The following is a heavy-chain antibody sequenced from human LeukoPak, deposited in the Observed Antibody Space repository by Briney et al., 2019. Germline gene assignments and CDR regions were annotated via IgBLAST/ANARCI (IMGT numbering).Heavy chain of an antibody. CDR1: GGSISSYY. Sequence: SETLSLTCTVSGGSISSYYWSWIRQPPGKGLEWIGSIYYSGSTYYNPSLKSRVTISVDTSKNQFSLKLSSVTAADTAVYYCARDKQQLVPDWFDPWGQGTLVTVSS. CDR3: ARDKQQLVPDWFDP. V-gene: IGHV4-59*12. J-gene: IGHJ5*02. D-gene: IGHD6-13*01. CDR2: IYYSGST.